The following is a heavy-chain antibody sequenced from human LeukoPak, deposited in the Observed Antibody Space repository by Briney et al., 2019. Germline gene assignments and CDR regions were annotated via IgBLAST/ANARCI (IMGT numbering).Heavy chain of an antibody. CDR3: AGVDYYDSSGQFDY. CDR1: GYTFTGYY. CDR2: INPNSGGT. V-gene: IGHV1-2*06. Sequence: AASVKVSCKASGYTFTGYYMYWVRQAPGQGLEWMGRINPNSGGTNYAQKFQGRVTMTRDTSISTAYMELSRLRSDDTAVYYCAGVDYYDSSGQFDYWGQGTLVTVSS. D-gene: IGHD3-22*01. J-gene: IGHJ4*02.